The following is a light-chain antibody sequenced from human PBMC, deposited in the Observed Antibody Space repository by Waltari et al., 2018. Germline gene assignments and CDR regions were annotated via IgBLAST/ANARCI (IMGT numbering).Light chain of an antibody. CDR2: EVT. J-gene: IGLJ3*02. V-gene: IGLV2-14*01. CDR1: SSDVGGYNF. CDR3: CSYTTTTTVV. Sequence: QSALTQPASVSGSPGQSITISCTGTSSDVGGYNFVSWYQQHPGKAPKLMIYEVTNRPSGVSTRFSGSKSGNTASLTISGLLAEDEADYYCCSYTTTTTVVFGGGTKLTVL.